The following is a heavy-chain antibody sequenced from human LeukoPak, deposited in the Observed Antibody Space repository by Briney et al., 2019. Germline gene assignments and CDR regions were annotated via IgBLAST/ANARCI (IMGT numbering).Heavy chain of an antibody. CDR1: GGSISSGCYY. Sequence: SQTLSITCTVSGGSISSGCYYWSWIRQPAGKGLEWIGRIYTSGSTNYNPSLQSRVTISVDTSKSQFSLKLSSVTAADTAVYYCARRNYYCNYGMDVWGQGTTVTVS. V-gene: IGHV4-61*02. CDR3: ARRNYYCNYGMDV. J-gene: IGHJ6*02. CDR2: IYTSGST.